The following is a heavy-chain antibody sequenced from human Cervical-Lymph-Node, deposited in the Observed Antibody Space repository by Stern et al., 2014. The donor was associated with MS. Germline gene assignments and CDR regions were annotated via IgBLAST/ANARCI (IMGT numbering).Heavy chain of an antibody. J-gene: IGHJ4*02. V-gene: IGHV4-34*04. CDR1: SGSFNDYH. D-gene: IGHD4-17*01. Sequence: VQLEESGPGLVKPSETLSLTCAVHSGSFNDYHWNWIRQPPGKGLELLGEVSPNGDGNNIPSLKSRPTISVDTSKSQFSLRLTFVAAADTAVYYCARVGGDYFDYWGQGTLVTVSS. CDR2: VSPNGDG. CDR3: ARVGGDYFDY.